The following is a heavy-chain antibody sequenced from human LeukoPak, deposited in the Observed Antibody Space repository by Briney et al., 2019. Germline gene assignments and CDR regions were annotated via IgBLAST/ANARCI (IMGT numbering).Heavy chain of an antibody. J-gene: IGHJ4*02. Sequence: GGSLRLSCAASGFTVNSNYFSWVRQAPGKGLEWVSTLYNTGNTYYADSVKGRFSISRDNSKNTLFLQMNSLRAEDTAVYYCARLTPAAGRLYFVDWGPGTLVTVSS. CDR1: GFTVNSNY. V-gene: IGHV3-53*01. CDR3: ARLTPAAGRLYFVD. CDR2: LYNTGNT. D-gene: IGHD6-13*01.